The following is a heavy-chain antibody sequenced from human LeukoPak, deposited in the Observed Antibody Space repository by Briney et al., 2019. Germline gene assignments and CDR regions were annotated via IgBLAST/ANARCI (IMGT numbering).Heavy chain of an antibody. CDR2: INWNGGST. J-gene: IGHJ3*02. CDR3: ARESDYGDYDDAFDI. D-gene: IGHD4-17*01. V-gene: IGHV3-20*04. CDR1: GFTFDDYG. Sequence: GGSLRLSCAASGFTFDDYGMSWVRQAPGKGLEWVSGINWNGGSTGYADSVKGRFTISRDNAKNSLYLQMNSLRAEDTALYYCARESDYGDYDDAFDIWGQGTMVTVSS.